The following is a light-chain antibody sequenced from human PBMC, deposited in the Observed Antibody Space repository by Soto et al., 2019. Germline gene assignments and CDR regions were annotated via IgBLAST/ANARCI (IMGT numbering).Light chain of an antibody. CDR2: GAS. Sequence: DIMLTQPPGTLSLSPGERATLSCRASQSVSSSYLAWYQQKPGQAPRLLIYGASSRATGIPDRFSGSGSGTDFTLTISRLEPEDFAVYYCQQYGSSPRTFGQGTEVDI. CDR1: QSVSSSY. CDR3: QQYGSSPRT. V-gene: IGKV3-20*01. J-gene: IGKJ1*01.